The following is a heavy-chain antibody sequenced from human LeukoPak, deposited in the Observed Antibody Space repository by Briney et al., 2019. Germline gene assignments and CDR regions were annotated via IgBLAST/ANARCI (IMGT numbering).Heavy chain of an antibody. V-gene: IGHV3-21*01. Sequence: GGSLRLSCAASGITFSSYTMNWVRQAPGKGLEWVSFISTSSSYTYCADSVKGRFTISRDNAKNSLYLQMNSLRAEDTAVYYCARFTSSGWYRYFDYWGQGTLVTVSS. CDR3: ARFTSSGWYRYFDY. D-gene: IGHD6-19*01. CDR2: ISTSSSYT. J-gene: IGHJ4*02. CDR1: GITFSSYT.